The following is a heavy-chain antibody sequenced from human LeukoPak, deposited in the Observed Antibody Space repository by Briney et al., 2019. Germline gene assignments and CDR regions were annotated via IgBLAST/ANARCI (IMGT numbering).Heavy chain of an antibody. J-gene: IGHJ4*02. D-gene: IGHD3-10*01. V-gene: IGHV3-48*03. Sequence: GGSLRLSCAASGFTFSSCEMNWVRQAPGKGLEWVSYISSSGSTIYYADSVKGRFTISRDNAKNSLYLQMNDLRAEDTAVYYCARDSYGSYYFDYWGQGTLVAVSS. CDR1: GFTFSSCE. CDR2: ISSSGSTI. CDR3: ARDSYGSYYFDY.